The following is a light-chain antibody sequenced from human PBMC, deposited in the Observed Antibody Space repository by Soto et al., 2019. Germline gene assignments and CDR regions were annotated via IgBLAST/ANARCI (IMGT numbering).Light chain of an antibody. Sequence: QSVLTQPPSASGTPGQRVTISCSGSISNIGGNTVNWYQQLPGTAPKLLMYTNNQRPSGVPDRFSGSTSGTSASLAISGLQSEDEDDYYCAAWDDSLNGVVFGGGTKLTVL. CDR2: TNN. V-gene: IGLV1-44*01. CDR1: ISNIGGNT. J-gene: IGLJ2*01. CDR3: AAWDDSLNGVV.